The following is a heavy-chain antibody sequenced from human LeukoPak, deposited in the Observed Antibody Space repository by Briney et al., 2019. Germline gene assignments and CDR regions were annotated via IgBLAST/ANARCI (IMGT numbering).Heavy chain of an antibody. J-gene: IGHJ4*02. V-gene: IGHV3-13*01. Sequence: PGGSLRLSCAASGFTFSSYAMSWVRQAPGKGLEWVSAIGAADDTYYPGSVKGRFTISRENAKNSLYLQMNSLRAGDTAVYYCARGSRLSSGWSFYFDYWGQGTLVTVSS. CDR1: GFTFSSYA. CDR3: ARGSRLSSGWSFYFDY. CDR2: IGAADDT. D-gene: IGHD6-19*01.